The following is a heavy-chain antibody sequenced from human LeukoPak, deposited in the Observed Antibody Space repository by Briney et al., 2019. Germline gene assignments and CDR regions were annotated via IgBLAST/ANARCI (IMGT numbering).Heavy chain of an antibody. V-gene: IGHV1-69*13. CDR1: GGTFSSYA. D-gene: IGHD4-11*01. J-gene: IGHJ4*02. CDR2: IIPIFGTA. CDR3: ARAGKVDYSNYRIDY. Sequence: SVKVSCKASGGTFSSYAISWVRQTPGQGLDWMGGIIPIFGTANYAQKFQGRVTITADESTSTAYMELSSLRSEDTALYYCARAGKVDYSNYRIDYWGQGTLVTVSS.